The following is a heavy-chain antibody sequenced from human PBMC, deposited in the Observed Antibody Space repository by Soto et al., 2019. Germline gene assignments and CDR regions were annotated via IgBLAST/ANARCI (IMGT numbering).Heavy chain of an antibody. V-gene: IGHV1-58*01. CDR3: AARGYYDSSGSTFDY. CDR2: IVVGSGNT. D-gene: IGHD3-22*01. CDR1: GFTFTSSA. Sequence: GASVKVSCKASGFTFTSSAVQWVRQARGQRLEWIGWIVVGSGNTNYAQKFQERVTITRDMSTSTAYMELSSLRSEDTAVYYCAARGYYDSSGSTFDYWGQGTLVTVSS. J-gene: IGHJ4*02.